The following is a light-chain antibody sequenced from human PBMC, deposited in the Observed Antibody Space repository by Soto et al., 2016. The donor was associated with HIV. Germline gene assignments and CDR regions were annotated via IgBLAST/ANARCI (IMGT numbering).Light chain of an antibody. V-gene: IGLV3-21*03. CDR2: DDS. CDR1: NIGSKS. Sequence: SYVLTRPPSVSVAPGKTARITCGGNNIGSKSVHWYQQRPGQAPVLVVYDDSDRPLGIPERFSGSNSGNTATPTISRVEAGDEADYYCQVWDISSHHVVFGGGTKVTVL. J-gene: IGLJ3*02. CDR3: QVWDISSHHVV.